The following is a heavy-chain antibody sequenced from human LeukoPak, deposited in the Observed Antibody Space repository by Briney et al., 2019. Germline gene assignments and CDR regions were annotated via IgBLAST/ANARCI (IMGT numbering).Heavy chain of an antibody. V-gene: IGHV3-33*01. CDR3: ARDRGPDSIDYYYYYGMDV. Sequence: GGSLRLSCAASGFTFGSYGMHWVRQAPGKGLEWVAVIWYDGSNKYYADSVKGRFTISRDNSKNTLYLQMNSLRAEDTAVYYCARDRGPDSIDYYYYYGMDVWGQGTTVTVSS. J-gene: IGHJ6*02. CDR2: IWYDGSNK. CDR1: GFTFGSYG. D-gene: IGHD2/OR15-2a*01.